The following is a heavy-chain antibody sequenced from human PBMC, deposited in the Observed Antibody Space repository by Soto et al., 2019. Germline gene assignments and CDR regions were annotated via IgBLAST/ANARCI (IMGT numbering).Heavy chain of an antibody. J-gene: IGHJ6*02. CDR3: ATLLGSHQHYYFGIDV. CDR1: GYSMTSGGYY. CDR2: IYYSGGT. V-gene: IGHV4-31*03. Sequence: QMQLQESGPELVKPSQTLSLICTVSGYSMTSGGYYWSWIRHLPGKGLEWIGYIYYSGGTQFNPSLKSRVSMSVDTSKNQFSLRLSSVTDADTAVYYCATLLGSHQHYYFGIDVWGQGTTVTVSS. D-gene: IGHD2-2*01.